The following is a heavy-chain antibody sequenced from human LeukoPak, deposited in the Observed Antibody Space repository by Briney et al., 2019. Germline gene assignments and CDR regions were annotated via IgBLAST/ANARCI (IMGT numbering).Heavy chain of an antibody. CDR1: GFTVSSNY. V-gene: IGHV3-30*18. CDR2: ISYDGSNK. CDR3: AKHLFDY. Sequence: PGGSLRLSCAASGFTVSSNYMSWVRQAPGKGLEWVAVISYDGSNKYYADSVKGRFTISRDNSKNTLYLQMNSLRAEDTAVYYCAKHLFDYWGQGTLVTVSS. J-gene: IGHJ4*02.